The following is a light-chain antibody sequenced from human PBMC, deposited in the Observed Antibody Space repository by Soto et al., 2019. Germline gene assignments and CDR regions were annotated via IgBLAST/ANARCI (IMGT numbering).Light chain of an antibody. V-gene: IGKV1-9*01. CDR1: QDIRNY. CDR2: DAS. J-gene: IGKJ4*01. Sequence: SQLTQSRSSMSASVVDRVTVTCRASQDIRNYLAWYQQTPGKAPKLLICDASTLYSGVPSRFSGSGSGTDFTLTLRGLQPEDFAAYYCPHFRSYPSTFGGGTKVDIK. CDR3: PHFRSYPST.